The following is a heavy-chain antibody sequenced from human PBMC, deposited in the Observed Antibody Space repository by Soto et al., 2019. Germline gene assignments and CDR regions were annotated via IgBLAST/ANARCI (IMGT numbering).Heavy chain of an antibody. J-gene: IGHJ4*02. D-gene: IGHD6-19*01. V-gene: IGHV1-18*01. CDR1: GYTFTSHG. Sequence: GASVKVSCKASGYTFTSHGISWVRQAPGQGLEWMGWISAYNGNTNYAQKLQGRVTMTTDTSTSTAYMELRSLRSDDTAVYYCARDRGIPGIAVAGTAPFDYWGQGTLVTVSS. CDR3: ARDRGIPGIAVAGTAPFDY. CDR2: ISAYNGNT.